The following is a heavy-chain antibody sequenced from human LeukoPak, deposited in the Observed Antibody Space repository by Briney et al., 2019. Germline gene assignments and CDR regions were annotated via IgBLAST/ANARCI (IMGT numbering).Heavy chain of an antibody. D-gene: IGHD3-22*01. V-gene: IGHV3-48*04. CDR3: ARSHDSSGYWVNGADY. CDR2: ISSSGSTI. J-gene: IGHJ4*02. CDR1: GFTFSSYG. Sequence: GGSLRLSCAASGFTFSSYGMHWVRQAPGKGLEWVSYISSSGSTIYYADSVKGRFTISRDYAKNSLYLQMNSLRAEDTAVYYCARSHDSSGYWVNGADYWGQGTLVTVSS.